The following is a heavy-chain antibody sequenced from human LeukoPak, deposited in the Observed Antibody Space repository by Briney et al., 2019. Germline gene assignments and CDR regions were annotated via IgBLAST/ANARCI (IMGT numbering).Heavy chain of an antibody. CDR3: ALPAKGAFFYYYMEV. CDR1: AYTSPNYG. J-gene: IGHJ6*03. D-gene: IGHD2-2*01. CDR2: ISTYNGNT. V-gene: IGHV1-18*01. Sequence: ASVKVSCKASAYTSPNYGITWVRQAPGRGLEWMGWISTYNGNTQYAQKFQGRVTMATDTPTKTVYMELRSLRSNDTAVYYCALPAKGAFFYYYMEVWGKGTTVTVSS.